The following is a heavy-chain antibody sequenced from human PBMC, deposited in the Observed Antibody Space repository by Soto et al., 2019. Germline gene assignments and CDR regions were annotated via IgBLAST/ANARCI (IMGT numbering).Heavy chain of an antibody. V-gene: IGHV1-69*08. CDR1: GGTFSSYT. Sequence: QVQLVQSGAEVKKPGSSVKVSCKASGGTFSSYTISWVRQAPGQGLEWMGRIIPILGIANYAQKFQGRVTITAEKSTSTAYMELSSLRSEDTAVYYCARDLGGIYDAFDIWGQGTMVTVSS. D-gene: IGHD3-16*01. CDR3: ARDLGGIYDAFDI. J-gene: IGHJ3*02. CDR2: IIPILGIA.